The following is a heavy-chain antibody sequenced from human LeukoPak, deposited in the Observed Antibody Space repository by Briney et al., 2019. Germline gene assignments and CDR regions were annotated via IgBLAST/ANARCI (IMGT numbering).Heavy chain of an antibody. V-gene: IGHV3-53*01. Sequence: PGGSLRLSCAASGLTVSTNYMSWVRQAPGKGLNWVSVIYRAGPTYYADSVKGRFTIPRDNSKNTLYLQMNSLRVEDTAVYYCARVSPSPGYSLTSFDIWGQGTMVTVSS. CDR3: ARVSPSPGYSLTSFDI. D-gene: IGHD2-15*01. J-gene: IGHJ3*02. CDR1: GLTVSTNY. CDR2: IYRAGPT.